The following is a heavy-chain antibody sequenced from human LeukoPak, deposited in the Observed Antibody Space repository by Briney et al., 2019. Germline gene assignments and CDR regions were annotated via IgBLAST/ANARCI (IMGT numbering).Heavy chain of an antibody. CDR2: IYYSGST. CDR1: GGSFSGYY. CDR3: ARGPRSYDFWSGYYPNYYYYGMDV. J-gene: IGHJ6*02. D-gene: IGHD3-3*01. V-gene: IGHV4-59*01. Sequence: SETLSLTCAVYGGSFSGYYWSWIRQPPGKGLEWIGYIYYSGSTNYNPSLKSRVTISVDTSKNQFSLKLSSVTAADTAVYYCARGPRSYDFWSGYYPNYYYYGMDVWGQGTTVTVSS.